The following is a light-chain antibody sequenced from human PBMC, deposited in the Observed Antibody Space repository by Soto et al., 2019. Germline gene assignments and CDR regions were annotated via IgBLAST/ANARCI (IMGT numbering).Light chain of an antibody. V-gene: IGLV2-14*01. Sequence: HSALTQPASVSGSPVQSITISCTGTSSDVGGYNYVSWYQQHPGKAPKLMIYDVSNRPSGVSNRFSGSKSGNTASLTISGLQAEDEADYYCSSYTSRSTLYVFGTGTKVTVL. CDR1: SSDVGGYNY. J-gene: IGLJ1*01. CDR2: DVS. CDR3: SSYTSRSTLYV.